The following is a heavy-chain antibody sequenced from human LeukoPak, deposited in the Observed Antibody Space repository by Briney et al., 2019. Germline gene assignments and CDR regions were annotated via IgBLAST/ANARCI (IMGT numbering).Heavy chain of an antibody. D-gene: IGHD2-2*01. V-gene: IGHV3-9*01. CDR3: AKATGSAADYYMDV. CDR2: ISWNSGSI. CDR1: GSTFDDYA. Sequence: GRSLRLSCAASGSTFDDYAMHWVRQAPGKGLEWVSGISWNSGSIGYADSVKGRFTISRDNAKNSLYLQMNSLRAEDTALYYCAKATGSAADYYMDVWGKGTTVTVSS. J-gene: IGHJ6*03.